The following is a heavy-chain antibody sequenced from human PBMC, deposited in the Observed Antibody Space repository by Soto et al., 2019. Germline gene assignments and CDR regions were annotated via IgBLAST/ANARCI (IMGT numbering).Heavy chain of an antibody. Sequence: EVQLVESGGGLVQPGGSLRLSCAASGFTFSSYSMNWVRQAPGKGLEWVSYISSSSSTIYYVDSVKGRFTISRDNAKNSLYLQMNRLRAEDTAVYYCARPYSSSSTGYCSGGSCLDAFDIWGQGTMVTVSS. V-gene: IGHV3-48*01. CDR1: GFTFSSYS. J-gene: IGHJ3*02. CDR3: ARPYSSSSTGYCSGGSCLDAFDI. CDR2: ISSSSSTI. D-gene: IGHD2-15*01.